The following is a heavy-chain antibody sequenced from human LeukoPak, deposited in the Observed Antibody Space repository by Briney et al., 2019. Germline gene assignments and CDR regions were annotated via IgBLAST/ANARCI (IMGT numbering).Heavy chain of an antibody. D-gene: IGHD3-22*01. CDR3: ARDQDYYDSSGTVGY. Sequence: ASVKFSCKASGYTFTGYYMHWVRQAPGQGLEWMGWINPNSGGTNYAQKFQGRVTMTRDTSISTAYMELSRLRSDDTAVYYCARDQDYYDSSGTVGYWGQGTLVTVSS. V-gene: IGHV1-2*02. CDR2: INPNSGGT. J-gene: IGHJ4*02. CDR1: GYTFTGYY.